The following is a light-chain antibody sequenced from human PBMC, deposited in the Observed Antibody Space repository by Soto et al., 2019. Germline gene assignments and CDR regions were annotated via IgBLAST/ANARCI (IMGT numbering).Light chain of an antibody. CDR2: GDY. V-gene: IGLV1-44*01. CDR1: PSNIGSNT. J-gene: IGLJ3*02. Sequence: QSVLTQPPSASGTPGQRVTISCSGSPSNIGSNTVSWYQQFSGSAPRLIMYGDYRRPSGVPDRFSGSKSGASASLAISGLQSEDEADYYCAAWDDSLNGWVFGGGTKVTVL. CDR3: AAWDDSLNGWV.